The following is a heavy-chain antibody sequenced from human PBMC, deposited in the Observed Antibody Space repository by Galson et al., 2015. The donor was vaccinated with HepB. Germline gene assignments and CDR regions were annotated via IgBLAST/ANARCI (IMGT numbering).Heavy chain of an antibody. V-gene: IGHV3-9*01. CDR2: ITWDSNNI. D-gene: IGHD6-19*01. Sequence: SLRLSCAASGSSFDDFAMHWVRQAPGEGLEWVSGITWDSNNIAYADSVKGRFTTSRDNAKNSLYLQMNSLRVEDTALYYCWGYNSGWGYFFDYWGQGTLVTVSS. CDR1: GSSFDDFA. CDR3: WGYNSGWGYFFDY. J-gene: IGHJ4*02.